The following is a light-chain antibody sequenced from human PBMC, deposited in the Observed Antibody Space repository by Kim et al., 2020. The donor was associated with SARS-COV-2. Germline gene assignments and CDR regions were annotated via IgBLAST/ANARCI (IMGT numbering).Light chain of an antibody. J-gene: IGKJ4*01. CDR1: QGISIY. Sequence: ASVGDRVPITCRASQGISIYLAWFQQKPGKVPTSLIYAVSTLQSGVPSRFSGSRSGTDFTLTISSLQPEDFATYYCQQYNSYPLTFGGGTKVDIK. V-gene: IGKV1-16*01. CDR3: QQYNSYPLT. CDR2: AVS.